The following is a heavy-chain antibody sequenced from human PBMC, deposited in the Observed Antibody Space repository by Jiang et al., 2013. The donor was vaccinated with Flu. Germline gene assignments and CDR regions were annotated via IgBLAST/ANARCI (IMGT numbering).Heavy chain of an antibody. J-gene: IGHJ4*02. CDR2: ST. Sequence: STYYADSVKGRFTISRDNSKNTLYLQMNSLRAEDTALYYCAKDWIIGAAGVLDYWGQGTLVTVSS. D-gene: IGHD6-13*01. V-gene: IGHV3-23*01. CDR3: AKDWIIGAAGVLDY.